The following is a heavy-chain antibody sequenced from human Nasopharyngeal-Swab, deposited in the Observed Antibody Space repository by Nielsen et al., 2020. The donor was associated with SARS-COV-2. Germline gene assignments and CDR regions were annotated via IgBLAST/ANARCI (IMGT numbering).Heavy chain of an antibody. J-gene: IGHJ6*02. CDR3: AKDLAYGSGSIVYGMDV. CDR1: GFTFDDYA. D-gene: IGHD3-10*01. CDR2: ISWNSGSI. Sequence: LKISCAASGFTFDDYAIHWVRQAPGKGLEWVSGISWNSGSIGYADSVKGRFTISRDNAKNSLYLQMNSLRAEDTALYYCAKDLAYGSGSIVYGMDVWGQGTTVTVSS. V-gene: IGHV3-9*01.